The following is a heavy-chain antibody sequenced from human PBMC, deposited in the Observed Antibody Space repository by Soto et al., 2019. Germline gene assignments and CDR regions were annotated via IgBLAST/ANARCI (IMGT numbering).Heavy chain of an antibody. D-gene: IGHD3-16*01. CDR1: GFTFDDYG. CDR2: ISWDSYSI. CDR3: AKARGGIDY. Sequence: VQLVESGGGLVQPGRSLRLSCVGSGFTFDDYGMHWVRQAPGKGLEWVSGISWDSYSIGYADSVKGRFTISRDNAKNSLYLQMNSLKSEDTALYYCAKARGGIDYWGQGTLVTVSS. V-gene: IGHV3-9*01. J-gene: IGHJ4*02.